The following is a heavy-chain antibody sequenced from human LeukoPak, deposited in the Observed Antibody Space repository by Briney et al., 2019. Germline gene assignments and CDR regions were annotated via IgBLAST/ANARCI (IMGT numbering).Heavy chain of an antibody. Sequence: GGSLRLSCAASGFTFSSYWMHWVRQAPGEGLVWVSRINSDGSSTSYADSVKGRFTISRDNAKNTLYLQMNSLRAEDTAVYYCAKDELRYPLDYWGQGSLVTVSS. D-gene: IGHD1-14*01. J-gene: IGHJ4*02. V-gene: IGHV3-74*01. CDR1: GFTFSSYW. CDR2: INSDGSST. CDR3: AKDELRYPLDY.